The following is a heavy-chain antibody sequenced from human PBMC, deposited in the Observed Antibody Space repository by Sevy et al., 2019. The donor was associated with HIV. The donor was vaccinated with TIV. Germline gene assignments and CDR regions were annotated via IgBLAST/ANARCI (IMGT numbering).Heavy chain of an antibody. J-gene: IGHJ4*02. CDR3: ASDYS. Sequence: GESLKISCAVSGFIFSSYWMTWVRQAPGKGLEWVATIKQDGSEKYYVDSVKGRFTISRDNAKNSLYLQMRSLRVEDTAMYYCASDYSWGQGTLVTVSS. V-gene: IGHV3-7*01. CDR1: GFIFSSYW. CDR2: IKQDGSEK.